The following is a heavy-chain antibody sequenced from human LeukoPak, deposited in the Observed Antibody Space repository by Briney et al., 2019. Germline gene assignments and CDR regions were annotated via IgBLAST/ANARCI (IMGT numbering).Heavy chain of an antibody. V-gene: IGHV3-30*04. D-gene: IGHD2-2*01. CDR3: ARPSSQYQLPRGHWFDP. J-gene: IGHJ5*02. CDR1: GFTFSSYA. CDR2: ILYDGSNK. Sequence: GGSLRLSCAASGFTFSSYAMHWVRQAPGKGLEWVAVILYDGSNKYYADSVKGRFTISRDNSKNTLYLQMNSLRAEDTAVYYCARPSSQYQLPRGHWFDPWGQGTLVTVSS.